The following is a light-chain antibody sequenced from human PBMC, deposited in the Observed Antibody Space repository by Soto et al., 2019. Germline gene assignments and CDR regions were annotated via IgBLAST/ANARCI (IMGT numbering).Light chain of an antibody. CDR2: GAS. Sequence: EIVLTQSPATLSLSPGESATLSCRATRSVSSYLAWYQQKPGQAPRLLIYGASTRATGIPARFSGSGSGTDFTLTISRLEPEDFAVYYCQHYAGGSRITFGQGTRLEIK. CDR3: QHYAGGSRIT. CDR1: RSVSSY. V-gene: IGKV3-11*01. J-gene: IGKJ5*01.